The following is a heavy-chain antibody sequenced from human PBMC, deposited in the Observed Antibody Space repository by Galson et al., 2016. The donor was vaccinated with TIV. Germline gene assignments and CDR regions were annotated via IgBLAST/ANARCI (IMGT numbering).Heavy chain of an antibody. V-gene: IGHV3-13*04. CDR1: GFTFRDYD. J-gene: IGHJ4*02. CDR2: IGTNGDT. CDR3: ARGLPLWSGFRMDF. D-gene: IGHD3-3*01. Sequence: SLRLSCAASGFTFRDYDMHWVRQSAGKGLQWVSGIGTNGDTHYIDSVKGRFTISRGNAENSLYLEMNSLTAGDTAIYYCARGLPLWSGFRMDFWGQGTVVTVSS.